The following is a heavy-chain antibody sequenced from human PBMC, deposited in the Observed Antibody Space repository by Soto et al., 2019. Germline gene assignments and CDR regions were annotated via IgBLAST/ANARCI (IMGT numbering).Heavy chain of an antibody. J-gene: IGHJ6*02. CDR3: ARGRRPVSLQQLVQVYGMDV. V-gene: IGHV4-34*01. Sequence: SETLSLTCAVYGGSFSGYYWSWIRQPPGKGLEWIGEINHSGSTNYNPSLKSRVTISVDTSKHQVSLKLSSVTAADTAVYYCARGRRPVSLQQLVQVYGMDVWGQGTTVTVSS. D-gene: IGHD6-13*01. CDR2: INHSGST. CDR1: GGSFSGYY.